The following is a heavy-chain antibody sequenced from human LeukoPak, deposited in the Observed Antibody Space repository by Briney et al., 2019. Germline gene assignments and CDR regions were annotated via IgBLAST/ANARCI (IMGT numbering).Heavy chain of an antibody. CDR3: ARDLHVGYTTPHYYYGMDV. CDR1: GGTFSSYA. D-gene: IGHD3-16*02. V-gene: IGHV1-69*04. J-gene: IGHJ6*02. CDR2: IIPILGIA. Sequence: SVKVSCKASGGTFSSYAISWVRQAPGQGLEWMGRIIPILGIANYAQKFQGRVTITADKSTSTAYMELSSLRSEDTAVYYCARDLHVGYTTPHYYYGMDVWGQGTTVTVSS.